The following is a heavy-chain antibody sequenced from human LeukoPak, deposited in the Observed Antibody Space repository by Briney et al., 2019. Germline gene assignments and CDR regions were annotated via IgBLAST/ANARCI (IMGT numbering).Heavy chain of an antibody. CDR2: ISGSGGST. CDR1: GFTFSSYA. V-gene: IGHV3-23*01. Sequence: PGGSLRLSRAASGFTFSSYAMSWVRQVPGKGLEWVSAISGSGGSTYYADSVKGRFTISRDNSKNTLYLQMNSLRAEDTAVYYCATVGATPDGYWGQGTLVTVSS. CDR3: ATVGATPDGY. D-gene: IGHD1-26*01. J-gene: IGHJ4*02.